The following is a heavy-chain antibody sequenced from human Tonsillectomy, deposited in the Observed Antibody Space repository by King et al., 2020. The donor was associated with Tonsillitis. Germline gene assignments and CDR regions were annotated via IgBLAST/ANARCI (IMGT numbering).Heavy chain of an antibody. V-gene: IGHV3-30*04. CDR3: ARDQGGFCTHGVCSPFDY. J-gene: IGHJ4*02. CDR1: GFTFSSYA. Sequence: VQLVESGGGVVQPGRSLRLSCAASGFTFSSYAMHWVRQAPGKGLEWVAVISYDGSNKYYADSVKGPFTLSRDNSKNTLYLQMNSRRPEDTAVYYCARDQGGFCTHGVCSPFDYWGRGNLVTVSS. CDR2: ISYDGSNK. D-gene: IGHD2-8*01.